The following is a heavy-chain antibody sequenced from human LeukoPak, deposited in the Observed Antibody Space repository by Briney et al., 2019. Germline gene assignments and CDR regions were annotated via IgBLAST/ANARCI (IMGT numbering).Heavy chain of an antibody. J-gene: IGHJ3*02. CDR3: ARESPRSGYYYGDDAFDI. CDR2: MNPNSGGT. Sequence: ASVKVSCKASGYTFTNYSMHWGRQAPGQGLEWMGWMNPNSGGTNHAQTFQGRGTMIRDTSISTAYMEFTSLRSDDTAVYYCARESPRSGYYYGDDAFDIWGQGTMVTVSS. D-gene: IGHD3-22*01. CDR1: GYTFTNYS. V-gene: IGHV1-2*02.